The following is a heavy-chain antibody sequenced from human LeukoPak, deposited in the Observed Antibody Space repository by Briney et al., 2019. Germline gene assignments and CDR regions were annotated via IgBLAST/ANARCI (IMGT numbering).Heavy chain of an antibody. CDR1: GYTLTELS. CDR2: FDPEDGET. J-gene: IGHJ6*03. CDR3: ATASLRFAAYSSSWYENYYYYMDV. V-gene: IGHV1-24*01. Sequence: ASVEVSCKVSGYTLTELSMHWVRQAPGKGLEWMGGFDPEDGETIYAQKFQGRVTMTEDTSTDTAYMELSSLRSEDTAVYYCATASLRFAAYSSSWYENYYYYMDVWGKGTTVTVSS. D-gene: IGHD6-13*01.